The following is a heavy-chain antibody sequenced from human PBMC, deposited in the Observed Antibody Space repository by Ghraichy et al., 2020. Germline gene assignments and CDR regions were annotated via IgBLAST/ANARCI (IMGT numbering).Heavy chain of an antibody. CDR1: GFTFSSYW. Sequence: GGSLRLSCAASGFTFSSYWMSWVRQAPGKGLEWVANIKQDGSEKYYVDSVKGRFTISRDNAKNSLYLQMNSLRAEDTAVYYCARVSGSYFGAAEYFQPWGQGTLFTVSS. CDR3: ARVSGSYFGAAEYFQP. D-gene: IGHD1-26*01. V-gene: IGHV3-7*03. CDR2: IKQDGSEK. J-gene: IGHJ1*01.